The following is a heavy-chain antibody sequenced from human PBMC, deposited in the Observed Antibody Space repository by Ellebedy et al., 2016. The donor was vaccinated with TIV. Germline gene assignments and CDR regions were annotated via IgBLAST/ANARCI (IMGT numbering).Heavy chain of an antibody. D-gene: IGHD3-10*01. CDR2: IKQDGSEK. Sequence: GESLKISXAASGFTFSSYWMSWVRQAPGKGLEWVANIKQDGSEKYYVDSVKGRFTISRDNAKNSLYLQMNSLRAEDTAVYYCARDSGLTWFGELLSQLNYYGMDVWGQGTTVTVSS. CDR1: GFTFSSYW. CDR3: ARDSGLTWFGELLSQLNYYGMDV. J-gene: IGHJ6*02. V-gene: IGHV3-7*01.